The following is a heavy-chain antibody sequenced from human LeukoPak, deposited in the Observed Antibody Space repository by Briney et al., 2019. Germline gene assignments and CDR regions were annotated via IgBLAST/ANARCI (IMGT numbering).Heavy chain of an antibody. CDR1: GYTFTSNY. V-gene: IGHV1-46*03. Sequence: GASVKVSCKAFGYTFTSNYMHWVRQAPGQGPEWMGVISPSGGSTTYAQKFQGRVTLTRDMSTSTDYLELSSLRSEDTAVYYCAYGSGSYYPHNWFDPWGQGTLVTVSS. D-gene: IGHD3-10*01. J-gene: IGHJ5*02. CDR3: AYGSGSYYPHNWFDP. CDR2: ISPSGGST.